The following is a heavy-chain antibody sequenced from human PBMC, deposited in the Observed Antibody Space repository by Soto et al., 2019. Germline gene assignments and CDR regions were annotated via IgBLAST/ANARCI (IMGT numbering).Heavy chain of an antibody. D-gene: IGHD2-2*01. V-gene: IGHV4-59*12. Sequence: PSETLSLTCTASGGSISSYYWSWIRQRPWKGLEWTGYIYYSGSTNYNPSLKSRVTISVDPSKNQFSLKLSSVTAADTAVYYCARVVVVPAARDAIWFDPWGQGSLVTVSS. CDR1: GGSISSYY. CDR2: IYYSGST. J-gene: IGHJ5*02. CDR3: ARVVVVPAARDAIWFDP.